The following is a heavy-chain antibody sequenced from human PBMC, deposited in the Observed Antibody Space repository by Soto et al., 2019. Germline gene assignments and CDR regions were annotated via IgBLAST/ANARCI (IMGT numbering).Heavy chain of an antibody. D-gene: IGHD4-4*01. CDR1: GFTFSSYA. CDR3: AKEYSNYFDY. V-gene: IGHV3-23*01. J-gene: IGHJ4*02. Sequence: PGGSLRLSCAASGFTFSSYAMSWVRQAPGKGLEWVSVITGSGGTTKYADSVMGRFTISRDNSKNTLYLQMNSLRAEDTAVYYCAKEYSNYFDYWGQGTLVTVSS. CDR2: ITGSGGTT.